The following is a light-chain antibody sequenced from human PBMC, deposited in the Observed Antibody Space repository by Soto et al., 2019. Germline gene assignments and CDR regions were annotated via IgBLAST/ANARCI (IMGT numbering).Light chain of an antibody. V-gene: IGLV7-46*01. CDR1: TGAVTSGHY. CDR2: DTS. CDR3: LLSYSGAREV. J-gene: IGLJ3*02. Sequence: QAVVTQEPSLTVSPGGTVTLTCGSSTGAVTSGHYPYWFQQKPGQAPRTLIYDTSNKHSWTPARFSGSLLGGKAALTLSGAQPEDEAEYYCLLSYSGAREVFGGGTKRTV.